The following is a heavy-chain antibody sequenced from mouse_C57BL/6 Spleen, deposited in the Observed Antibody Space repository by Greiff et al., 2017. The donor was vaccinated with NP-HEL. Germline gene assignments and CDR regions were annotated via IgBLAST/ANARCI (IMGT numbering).Heavy chain of an antibody. CDR1: GYTFTSYW. D-gene: IGHD2-4*01. V-gene: IGHV1-74*01. J-gene: IGHJ1*03. CDR2: IHPSDSDT. Sequence: VQLQQPGAELVKPGASVTVSCKASGYTFTSYWMHRVKQRPGQGLEWIGRIHPSDSDTNYNQKFKGKATLTVDKSSSTAYMKLSSLTSEDSAVYDCATKECYDFAGGWGTGTTVTVSS. CDR3: ATKECYDFAGG.